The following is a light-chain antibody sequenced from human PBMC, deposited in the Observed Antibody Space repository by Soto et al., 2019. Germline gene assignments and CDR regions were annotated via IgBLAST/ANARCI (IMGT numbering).Light chain of an antibody. CDR1: TSNIGSNT. CDR3: RAWDNSLKGWV. Sequence: QSLMTQPPSASGTPGQKRPISCSGNTSNIGSNTVNWYQQFPGTAPKFLIFSTTQRPSGVPARFSGSKSGTSASLAIGGLQPDDEAHYYCRAWDNSLKGWVFGGGTQLTVL. J-gene: IGLJ3*02. V-gene: IGLV1-44*01. CDR2: STT.